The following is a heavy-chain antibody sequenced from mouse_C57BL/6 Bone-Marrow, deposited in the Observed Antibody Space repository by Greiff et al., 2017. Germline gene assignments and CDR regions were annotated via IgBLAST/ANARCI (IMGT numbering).Heavy chain of an antibody. D-gene: IGHD1-1*01. V-gene: IGHV1-61*01. CDR3: ARVDYYYGSSPYYFDY. CDR2: IYPSDSET. J-gene: IGHJ2*01. CDR1: GYTFTSYW. Sequence: VQLQQPGAELVRPGSSVKLSCKASGYTFTSYWMDWVKQRPGQGLEWIGNIYPSDSETHYNQKFKDKATLTVDKSSSTAYIQLSSLTSEESAVYYCARVDYYYGSSPYYFDYWGQGTTLTVSS.